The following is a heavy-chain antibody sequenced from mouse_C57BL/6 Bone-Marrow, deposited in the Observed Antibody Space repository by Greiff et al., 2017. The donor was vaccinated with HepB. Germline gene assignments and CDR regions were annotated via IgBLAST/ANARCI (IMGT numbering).Heavy chain of an antibody. V-gene: IGHV1-59*01. CDR3: ARSPLLSYAMDN. CDR2: IDPSDSYT. J-gene: IGHJ4*01. D-gene: IGHD1-1*01. CDR1: GYTFTSYW. Sequence: VQLQQPGAELVRPGTSVKLSCKASGYTFTSYWMHWVKQRPGQGLEWIGVIDPSDSYTNYNQKFKGKATLTVDTSSSTAYMQLSSLTSEDSAVYYCARSPLLSYAMDNGGQGTSVTGSS.